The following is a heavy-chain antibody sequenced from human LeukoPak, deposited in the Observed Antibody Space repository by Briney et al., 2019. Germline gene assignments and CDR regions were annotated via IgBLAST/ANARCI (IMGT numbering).Heavy chain of an antibody. V-gene: IGHV4-39*07. CDR2: IYHSGST. D-gene: IGHD3-16*02. J-gene: IGHJ3*02. Sequence: SETLSLTCTVSGGSISSSSYYWGWIRQPPGKGLEWIGSIYHSGSTYYNPSLKSRVTISVDTSKNQFSLKLSSVTAADTAVYYCASVGGVIVNGAFDIWGQGTMVTVSS. CDR3: ASVGGVIVNGAFDI. CDR1: GGSISSSSYY.